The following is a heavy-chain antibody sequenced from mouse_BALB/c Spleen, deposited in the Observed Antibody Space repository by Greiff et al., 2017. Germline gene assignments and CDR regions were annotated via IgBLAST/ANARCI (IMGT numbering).Heavy chain of an antibody. CDR2: IYPGNSDT. V-gene: IGHV1-5*01. D-gene: IGHD2-14*01. J-gene: IGHJ4*01. CDR3: TREVPSSYAMDY. CDR1: GYTFTSYW. Sequence: EVQLQQSGTVLARPGASVKMSCKASGYTFTSYWMHWVKQRPGQGLEWIGAIYPGNSDTSYNQKFKGKAKLTAVTSTSTAYMELSSLTNEDSAVYYCTREVPSSYAMDYWGQGTSVTVSS.